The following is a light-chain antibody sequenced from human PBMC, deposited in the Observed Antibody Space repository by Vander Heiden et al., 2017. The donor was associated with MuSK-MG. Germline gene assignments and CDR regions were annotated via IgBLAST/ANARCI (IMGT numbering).Light chain of an antibody. Sequence: EIVMTQSPATLSVSAGEGATLSCRASQSVSSNLAWYQQKPGQAPRLLIFHASTRATGIPARFSDSGSGTDFTLTISSLQSEDFAVYYCQQDDNCLCTFGQGTKLEIK. J-gene: IGKJ2*02. V-gene: IGKV3-15*01. CDR3: QQDDNCLCT. CDR2: HAS. CDR1: QSVSSN.